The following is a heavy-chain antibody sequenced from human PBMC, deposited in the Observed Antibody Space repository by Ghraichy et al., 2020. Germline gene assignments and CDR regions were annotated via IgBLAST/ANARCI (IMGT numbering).Heavy chain of an antibody. J-gene: IGHJ6*02. Sequence: GESLNISCAASGFTFSSYSMNWVRQAPGKGLEWVSYISSSSSTIYYADSVKGRFTISRDNAKNSLYLQMNSLRDEDTAVYYCARDRDYCSSTSCYRERRYYYYGMDVWGQGTTVTVSS. D-gene: IGHD2-2*02. CDR3: ARDRDYCSSTSCYRERRYYYYGMDV. CDR2: ISSSSSTI. CDR1: GFTFSSYS. V-gene: IGHV3-48*02.